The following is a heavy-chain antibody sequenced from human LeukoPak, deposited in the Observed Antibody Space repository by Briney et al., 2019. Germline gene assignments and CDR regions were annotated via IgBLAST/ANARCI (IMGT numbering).Heavy chain of an antibody. CDR3: AKDSDGIGAIKKWYFDL. D-gene: IGHD3-3*01. CDR2: IIPIVGTT. CDR1: GGTFSSYG. Sequence: GASVKVSCKASGGTFSSYGVSWVRQAPGQGLEWMGRIIPIVGTTNYAQKFQGRVTITTDESQRTVYMELRSMRSGDTAVYYCAKDSDGIGAIKKWYFDLWGRGTLVTVSS. V-gene: IGHV1-69*05. J-gene: IGHJ2*01.